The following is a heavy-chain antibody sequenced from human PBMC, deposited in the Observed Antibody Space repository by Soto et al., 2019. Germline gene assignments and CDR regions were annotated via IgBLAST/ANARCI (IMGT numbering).Heavy chain of an antibody. Sequence: QVQLQESGPGLVKPSGILSLTCGVSGGSISSSNWCSWVRQPPGKGLEWIGEISHSGSTNYIPSLKSRVTISIDKSKNQFSLKLRSVTAADTAVYYCARPYRRDVFDFWGQGTLVTVSS. CDR1: GGSISSSNW. V-gene: IGHV4-4*02. J-gene: IGHJ3*01. CDR2: ISHSGST. D-gene: IGHD3-16*02. CDR3: ARPYRRDVFDF.